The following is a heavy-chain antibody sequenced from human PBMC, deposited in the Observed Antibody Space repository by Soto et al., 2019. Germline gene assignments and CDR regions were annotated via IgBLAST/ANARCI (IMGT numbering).Heavy chain of an antibody. CDR1: GGSISSGGYY. CDR3: ARDTGRAMVRGVIYYYYYGMDV. J-gene: IGHJ6*02. CDR2: IYYSGST. D-gene: IGHD3-10*01. Sequence: TLSLTCTVSGGSISSGGYYWSWIRQHPGKGLEWIGYIYYSGSTYYNPSLKSRVTISVDTSKNQFSLKLSSVTAADTAVYYCARDTGRAMVRGVIYYYYYGMDVWGQGTTVTVSS. V-gene: IGHV4-31*03.